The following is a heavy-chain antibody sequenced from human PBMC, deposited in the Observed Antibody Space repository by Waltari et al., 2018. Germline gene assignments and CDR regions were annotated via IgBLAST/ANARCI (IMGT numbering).Heavy chain of an antibody. CDR2: IIPIFGTA. J-gene: IGHJ5*02. V-gene: IGHV1-69*13. D-gene: IGHD2-15*01. Sequence: QVQLVQSGAEVKKPGSSVKVSCKASGGTFSSYAISWVRQAPGQGLEWMGRIIPIFGTANYAQKFQGRVTITADKSTSTAYMELSSLRSEDTAVYYCARERGDGYCSGGSCYSIGPWGQGTLVTVSS. CDR1: GGTFSSYA. CDR3: ARERGDGYCSGGSCYSIGP.